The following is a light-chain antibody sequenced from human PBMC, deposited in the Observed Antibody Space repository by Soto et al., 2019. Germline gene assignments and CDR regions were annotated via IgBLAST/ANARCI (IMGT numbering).Light chain of an antibody. CDR2: GTT. Sequence: EIVLTQSPGTLSLSPGARATLSCRASQSVNSLFFGWHQQKPGQAPRLLIYGTTNRAAGSPDRFSGSGSGTYFTLTISRLEPEDSAVYFCQQYGISPKRFGQGSKV. V-gene: IGKV3-20*01. J-gene: IGKJ1*01. CDR3: QQYGISPKR. CDR1: QSVNSLF.